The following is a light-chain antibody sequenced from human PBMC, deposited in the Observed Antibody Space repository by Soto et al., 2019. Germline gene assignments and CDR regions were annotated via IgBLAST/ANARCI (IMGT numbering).Light chain of an antibody. V-gene: IGKV2-28*01. CDR3: QKYHNLWT. CDR2: LAS. CDR1: RSLVHNNGNNY. J-gene: IGKJ1*01. Sequence: DIVLTQSPLSLPVTPGEPASISCRSRRSLVHNNGNNYLDWYLQKPGQSPQVLIYLASNRASGVPDRFSGSGSGTEFTLPITSLQSEDFALYYCQKYHNLWTFGQGTKVDIK.